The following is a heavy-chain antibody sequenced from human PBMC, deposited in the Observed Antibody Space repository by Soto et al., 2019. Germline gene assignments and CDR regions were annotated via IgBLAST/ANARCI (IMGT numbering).Heavy chain of an antibody. J-gene: IGHJ2*01. Sequence: QVQLEESGPGLVMPSETLSLTCSVSGGTSVSTYYWNWIRQPPGGGLEWIGYIHYSGGTNYNPSLAGRITVSVDPSKDQFSLPLTCVTAAAAAVYYCARVVTVAGRGLDYCYLDLWGRGHLVIVSA. CDR2: IHYSGGT. D-gene: IGHD6-19*01. V-gene: IGHV4-59*08. CDR1: GGTSVSTYY. CDR3: ARVVTVAGRGLDYCYLDL.